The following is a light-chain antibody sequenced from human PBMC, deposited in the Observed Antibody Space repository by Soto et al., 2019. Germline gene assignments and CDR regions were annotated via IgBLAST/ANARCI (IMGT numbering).Light chain of an antibody. CDR2: DAS. J-gene: IGKJ1*01. V-gene: IGKV1-5*01. CDR3: QQYNSYPWT. CDR1: KSISSW. Sequence: DIQMTQSPSTLSASVGDRVTITCRASKSISSWLPWYQQKPGKAPKLLIYDASSFESGVPSRFSGSGSGTAFTLTISSLQPDDFATYYCQQYNSYPWTFGQGTKVDIK.